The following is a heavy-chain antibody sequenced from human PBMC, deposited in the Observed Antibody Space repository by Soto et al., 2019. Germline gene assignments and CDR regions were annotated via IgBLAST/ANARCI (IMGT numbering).Heavy chain of an antibody. CDR2: INLSGNT. CDR3: XXGRGEFDA. V-gene: IGHV4-34*01. Sequence: PSETLSLTSAVYGASLSESYXNAARQPPGKGLEWIGEINLSGNTNYHPSVRSRVTISIDTSKNQLSLNLRSVSAADTAVYYXXXGRGEFDAWXQGTPVTVSS. J-gene: IGHJ5*02. D-gene: IGHD2-21*01. CDR1: GASLSESY.